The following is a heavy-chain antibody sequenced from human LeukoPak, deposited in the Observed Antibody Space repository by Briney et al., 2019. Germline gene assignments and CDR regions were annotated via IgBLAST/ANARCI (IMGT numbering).Heavy chain of an antibody. D-gene: IGHD6-19*01. CDR2: ISYDGSNK. CDR1: GFTFSSYG. Sequence: GGSLRLSCAASGFTFSSYGMHWVRQAPGKGLEWVAVISYDGSNKYYADSVKGRFTISRDNSKNTLYLQINSLRAEDTAVHYCAKDATAGRLDYWGQGTLVTVSS. CDR3: AKDATAGRLDY. J-gene: IGHJ4*02. V-gene: IGHV3-30*18.